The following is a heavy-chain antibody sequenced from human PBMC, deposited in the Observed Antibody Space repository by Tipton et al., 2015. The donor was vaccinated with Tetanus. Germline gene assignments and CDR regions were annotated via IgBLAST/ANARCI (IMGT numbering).Heavy chain of an antibody. CDR1: GSTFTSYY. J-gene: IGHJ5*02. CDR3: ARVFISGAGRNGGVP. D-gene: IGHD2-8*01. CDR2: INPSGGST. Sequence: QSGAEVKKPGASVKVSCKASGSTFTSYYMHWVRQAPGQGLEWMGIINPSGGSTSYAQKFQGGVTMTKDTSTSTVYMELSSLRSEVRAVYSGARVFISGAGRNGGVPWGQGTRLTVPS. V-gene: IGHV1-46*01.